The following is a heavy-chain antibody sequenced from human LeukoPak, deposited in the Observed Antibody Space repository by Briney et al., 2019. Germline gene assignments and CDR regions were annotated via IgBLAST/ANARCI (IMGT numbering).Heavy chain of an antibody. CDR1: DGSISNHY. D-gene: IGHD6-19*01. J-gene: IGHJ5*02. CDR2: IFYSGNY. Sequence: SETLSLTCTVADGSISNHYWSWIRQSPGKGLEWIAYIFYSGNYNYNPSLKSRVSISVDASKNQVSLNLTSVTAADTAVYYCARGRSSLDLWGQGALVTVSS. CDR3: ARGRSSLDL. V-gene: IGHV4-59*11.